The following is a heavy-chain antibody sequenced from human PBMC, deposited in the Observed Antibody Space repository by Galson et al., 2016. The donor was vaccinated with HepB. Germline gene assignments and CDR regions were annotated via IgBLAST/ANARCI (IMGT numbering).Heavy chain of an antibody. J-gene: IGHJ3*02. CDR3: AKDQGILRHFDWLTYDAFDM. D-gene: IGHD3-9*01. CDR1: GFTFSKYA. CDR2: ISTNGISQ. V-gene: IGHV3-30*18. Sequence: LRLSCAASGFTFSKYALHWVRQAPGKGLEWVAVISTNGISQNYEDSVKGRFTVYRDNSKNTVDLQMNSLRPEDTAVYYCAKDQGILRHFDWLTYDAFDMWGQGTMVHRLF.